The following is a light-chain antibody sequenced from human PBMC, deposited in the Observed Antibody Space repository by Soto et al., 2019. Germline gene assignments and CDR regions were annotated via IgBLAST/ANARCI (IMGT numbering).Light chain of an antibody. CDR2: EVS. Sequence: QSALTQPASVSGSPGQSITISCTGTSSDVGGYNYVSWYQQHPGKAPKLMIYEVSNRPSGVSNRFSGSKSGNTASLTISGLQAEDEADYYCSSYTGSSTPLDFGTGTKLTVL. J-gene: IGLJ1*01. V-gene: IGLV2-14*01. CDR1: SSDVGGYNY. CDR3: SSYTGSSTPLD.